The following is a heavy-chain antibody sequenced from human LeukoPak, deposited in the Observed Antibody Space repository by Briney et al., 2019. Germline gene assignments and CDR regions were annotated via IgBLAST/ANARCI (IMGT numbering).Heavy chain of an antibody. J-gene: IGHJ4*02. CDR1: GYTFTGYY. V-gene: IGHV1-2*02. Sequence: GASVKVSCKASGYTFTGYYMHWVRQAPGQGLEWMGWINPNSGGTNYAQKFQGRVTMTRDTSISTAYMELSRLRSDDTAVYYCAREFAYSSGWYDAIGGEYWGQGTLVTVSS. CDR3: AREFAYSSGWYDAIGGEY. CDR2: INPNSGGT. D-gene: IGHD6-19*01.